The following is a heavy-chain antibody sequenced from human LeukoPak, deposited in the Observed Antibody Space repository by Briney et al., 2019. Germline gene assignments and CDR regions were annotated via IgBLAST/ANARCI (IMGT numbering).Heavy chain of an antibody. CDR1: GYSFASYW. CDR2: VYPGDSDT. V-gene: IGHV5-51*01. CDR3: ARSEYYSDY. J-gene: IGHJ4*02. Sequence: GESLKISCKASGYSFASYWIGWVRQMPGKGLEWMGIVYPGDSDTRYSPSFQGQVTISAGKSISTAYLQWSSLKASDTAMYYCARSEYYSDYWGQGTLVTVSS.